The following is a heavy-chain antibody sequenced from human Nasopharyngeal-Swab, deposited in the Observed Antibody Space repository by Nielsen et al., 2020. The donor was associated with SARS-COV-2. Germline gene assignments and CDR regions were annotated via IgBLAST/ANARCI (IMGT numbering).Heavy chain of an antibody. Sequence: SLKISCAASGFIFDDYAMHWVRQAPRKGLEWVSGISWNSNNIAYADSVKGRFTISRDNARNSLYLQMNSLRAEDTAFYYCAKDIFCATMSCSTSGFDPWGQGTLVTVSS. CDR3: AKDIFCATMSCSTSGFDP. J-gene: IGHJ5*02. CDR2: ISWNSNNI. D-gene: IGHD3-22*01. CDR1: GFIFDDYA. V-gene: IGHV3-9*01.